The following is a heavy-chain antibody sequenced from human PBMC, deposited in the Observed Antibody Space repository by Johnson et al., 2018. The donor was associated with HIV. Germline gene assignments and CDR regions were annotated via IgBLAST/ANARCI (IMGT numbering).Heavy chain of an antibody. V-gene: IGHV3-49*03. CDR1: GITFGDYA. CDR2: IRSKAYGGTT. Sequence: VQLVESGGGLVQPGRSLRLSCTASGITFGDYAMTWFRQAPGKGLEWVSFIRSKAYGGTTEYAASLKGRFTISRDDSKNTLYLQMNSLKTEDTAVYYCTTGKDIWGQGTMVTVSS. J-gene: IGHJ3*02. CDR3: TTGKDI.